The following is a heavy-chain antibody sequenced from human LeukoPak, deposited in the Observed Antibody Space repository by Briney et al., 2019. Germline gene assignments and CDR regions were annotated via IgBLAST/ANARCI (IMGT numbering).Heavy chain of an antibody. V-gene: IGHV3-23*01. J-gene: IGHJ4*02. D-gene: IGHD3/OR15-3a*01. Sequence: GSLRLSCAASGFAFSSYAMSWVRQAPGKGLEWVSAISGSGGSTYYADSVKGRFTISRDNSKNTLYLQMNSLRAEDTAVYYCVNGDYWSIFDYWGQGTLVTVSS. CDR1: GFAFSSYA. CDR2: ISGSGGST. CDR3: VNGDYWSIFDY.